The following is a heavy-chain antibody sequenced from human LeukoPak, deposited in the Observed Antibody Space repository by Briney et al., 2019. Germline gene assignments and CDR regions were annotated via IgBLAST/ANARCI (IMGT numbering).Heavy chain of an antibody. J-gene: IGHJ4*02. CDR2: ISYDGSNK. CDR1: GFTFSSYA. V-gene: IGHV3-30*04. Sequence: SGGSLRLSCAASGFTFSSYAMHWVRQAPGKGLEWVAVISYDGSNKYYADSVKGRFTISRDNSKNTLYLQMNSLRAEDTAVYYCARAYCSSTTCYAPDYWGQGTLVTVSS. CDR3: ARAYCSSTTCYAPDY. D-gene: IGHD2-2*01.